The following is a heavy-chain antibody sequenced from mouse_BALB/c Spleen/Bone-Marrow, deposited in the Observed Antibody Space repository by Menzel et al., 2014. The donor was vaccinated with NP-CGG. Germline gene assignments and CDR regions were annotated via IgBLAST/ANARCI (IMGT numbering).Heavy chain of an antibody. D-gene: IGHD3-2*01. CDR1: GYAFTSYL. J-gene: IGHJ2*01. CDR3: AREWTARAVDY. V-gene: IGHV1-54*01. Sequence: VKLMESGAELVRPGTSVKVSCKASGYAFTSYLIEWVKQRPVQGLEWIGVINPGSGGANYNAKFKGKATLTADKSSSTAYMQPSSLTSDDSAVYFCAREWTARAVDYWGQGTTLTVSS. CDR2: INPGSGGA.